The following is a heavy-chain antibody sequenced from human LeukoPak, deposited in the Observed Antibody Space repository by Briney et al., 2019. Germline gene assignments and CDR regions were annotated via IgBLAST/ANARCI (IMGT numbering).Heavy chain of an antibody. CDR3: VRGGEGYYYVH. Sequence: PSETLSLTCTVSGGSISGSSYYWNWIRQPPGKGLEWIGYISYSGSTHYNPSVKSRVNILRDTSRNQFSLKLTSVTAADTAVYYCVRGGEGYYYVHWGQGTLVTVSS. D-gene: IGHD5-24*01. CDR1: GGSISGSSYY. CDR2: ISYSGST. V-gene: IGHV4-30-4*01. J-gene: IGHJ4*02.